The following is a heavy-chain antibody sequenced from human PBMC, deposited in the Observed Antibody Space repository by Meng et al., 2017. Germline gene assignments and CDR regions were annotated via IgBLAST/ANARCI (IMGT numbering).Heavy chain of an antibody. CDR1: GYTFNTYA. V-gene: IGHV1-3*01. D-gene: IGHD3-3*01. Sequence: ARVVQSGAELKELLRAPVQISCKAFGYTFNTYALHWVRQAPGQRLEWMGWINAGNGETKFSQKFQGRVSISRETSASTAYMELRSLRFEDTAVYYCATTLNYDFWSGFYYWGQGTLVTVSS. CDR3: ATTLNYDFWSGFYY. J-gene: IGHJ4*02. CDR2: INAGNGET.